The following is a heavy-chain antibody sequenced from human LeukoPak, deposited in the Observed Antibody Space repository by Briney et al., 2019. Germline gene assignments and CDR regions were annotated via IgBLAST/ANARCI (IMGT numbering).Heavy chain of an antibody. J-gene: IGHJ5*02. D-gene: IGHD6-6*01. Sequence: PGGSLRLSCAASGFTFSSYSMNWVRQAPGKGLEWVSSISSSSSYIYYADSVKGRFTISRDNAKNSLYLQMNSLRDEDTAVYYCARSANPGVHEFDPWGQGTLVTVSS. CDR1: GFTFSSYS. CDR2: ISSSSSYI. V-gene: IGHV3-21*01. CDR3: ARSANPGVHEFDP.